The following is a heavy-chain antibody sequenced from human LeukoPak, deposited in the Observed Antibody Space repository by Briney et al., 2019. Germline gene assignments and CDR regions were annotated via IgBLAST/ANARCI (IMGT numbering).Heavy chain of an antibody. CDR2: IYPGDSDT. J-gene: IGHJ4*02. Sequence: GESLKISCKGSGYSFTNYWIGWVRQMPGKGLEWMGIIYPGDSDTRYSPSFQGQVTISADKDISTAYLQWSSLKASDSAIYYCARPILHDYGDDTLQFYFDSWGQGTLVTVSS. V-gene: IGHV5-51*01. CDR1: GYSFTNYW. CDR3: ARPILHDYGDDTLQFYFDS. D-gene: IGHD4-17*01.